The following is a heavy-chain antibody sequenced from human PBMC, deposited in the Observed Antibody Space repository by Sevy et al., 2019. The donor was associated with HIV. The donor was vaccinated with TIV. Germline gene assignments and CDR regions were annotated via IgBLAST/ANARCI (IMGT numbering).Heavy chain of an antibody. CDR1: QFNFDTYA. V-gene: IGHV3-33*01. CDR2: IWYDGSSK. J-gene: IGHJ4*02. CDR3: ATNMVHAGAYDSYFNF. Sequence: GESLKISCVASQFNFDTYAIHWVRQAPGKGLEWVAMIWYDGSSKDYAESVKGRFAISRDNSQNTAFLQMNSLGAEDTGVYYCATNMVHAGAYDSYFNFWGQGSLVTVSS. D-gene: IGHD3-10*01.